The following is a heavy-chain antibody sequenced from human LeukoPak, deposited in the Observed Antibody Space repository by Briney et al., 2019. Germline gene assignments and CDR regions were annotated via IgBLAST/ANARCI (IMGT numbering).Heavy chain of an antibody. D-gene: IGHD5-12*01. CDR1: GDSISNYY. Sequence: SETLSLTCTVSGDSISNYYWNWIRQPAGQGLEWIGRIYTSGSTNYSPSLNGRVTMSVDTSKNQFSLKLSSVTAADTAVYYCARSFKGGYVHFYYFMDVWGKGATVTVSS. J-gene: IGHJ6*03. V-gene: IGHV4-4*07. CDR3: ARSFKGGYVHFYYFMDV. CDR2: IYTSGST.